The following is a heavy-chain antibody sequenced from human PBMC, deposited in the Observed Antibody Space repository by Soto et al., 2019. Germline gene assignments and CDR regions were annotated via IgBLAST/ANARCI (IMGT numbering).Heavy chain of an antibody. D-gene: IGHD1-26*01. CDR1: GFTFSSYA. CDR3: AKDRERSGYFDY. J-gene: IGHJ4*02. CDR2: ISGSGGST. V-gene: IGHV3-23*01. Sequence: GGSLSLSCAASGFTFSSYAMSWVRQAPGKGLEWVSAISGSGGSTYYADSVKGRFTISRDNSKNTLYLQMNSLRAEDTAVYYCAKDRERSGYFDYWGQGTLVTVSS.